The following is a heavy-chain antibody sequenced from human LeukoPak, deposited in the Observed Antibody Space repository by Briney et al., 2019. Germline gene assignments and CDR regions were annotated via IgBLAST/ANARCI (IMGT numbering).Heavy chain of an antibody. CDR1: GGTFSSYA. D-gene: IGHD3-10*01. CDR3: ASIFYGSGSYNYYYYGMDV. V-gene: IGHV1-69*04. J-gene: IGHJ6*02. CDR2: IIPILGIA. Sequence: ASVKVSCKASGGTFSSYAISWVRQAPGQGREWMGRIIPILGIANYAQKFQGRVTITADKSTSTAYMELSSLRSEDTAVYYCASIFYGSGSYNYYYYGMDVWGQGTTVTVSS.